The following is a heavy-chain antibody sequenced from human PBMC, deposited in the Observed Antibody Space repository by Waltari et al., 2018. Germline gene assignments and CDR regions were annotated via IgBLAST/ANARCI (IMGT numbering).Heavy chain of an antibody. V-gene: IGHV4-34*01. CDR3: PRLPTRSYNLDY. D-gene: IGHD1-26*01. Sequence: QVQLQQWGAGLLKPSETLSLTCAVYGGSFSGYYWSWIRQPPGKGLGWVGEIKPSGSTTYSPSLMGRVTRAVDTSKNHFSLKLSAVTAADTAVYYCPRLPTRSYNLDYWGQGTLVTVSS. J-gene: IGHJ4*02. CDR2: IKPSGST. CDR1: GGSFSGYY.